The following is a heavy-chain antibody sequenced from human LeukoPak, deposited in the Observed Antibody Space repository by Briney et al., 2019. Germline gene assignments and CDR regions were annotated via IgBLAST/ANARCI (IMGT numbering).Heavy chain of an antibody. CDR3: AREPPMTTVTTLDY. CDR1: GYTFTGYY. Sequence: ASVEVSCKASGYTFTGYYMHWVRQAPGQGLEWMGWINPNSGGTNYAQKFQGRVTMTRDTSISTAYMELSRLRSDDTAVYYCAREPPMTTVTTLDYWGQGTLVTVSS. D-gene: IGHD4-11*01. V-gene: IGHV1-2*02. J-gene: IGHJ4*02. CDR2: INPNSGGT.